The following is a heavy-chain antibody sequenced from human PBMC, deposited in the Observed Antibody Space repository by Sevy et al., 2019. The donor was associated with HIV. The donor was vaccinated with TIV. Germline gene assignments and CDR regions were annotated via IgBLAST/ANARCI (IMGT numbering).Heavy chain of an antibody. J-gene: IGHJ4*02. CDR3: ARAVFGSTSGC. Sequence: GGSLRLSCTASGFTLSSYSMNWVRQAPGKGLEWVSSISSGSSIIYYAHSVKGRFTISRDNDRNSLYLQMNSLRAEDTATYYCARAVFGSTSGCWGQGTLVTVSS. CDR1: GFTLSSYS. D-gene: IGHD6-6*01. CDR2: ISSGSSII. V-gene: IGHV3-21*01.